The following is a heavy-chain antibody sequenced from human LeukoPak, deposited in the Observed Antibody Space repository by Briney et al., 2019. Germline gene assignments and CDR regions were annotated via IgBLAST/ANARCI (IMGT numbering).Heavy chain of an antibody. CDR1: GFTVSSNY. Sequence: PGGSLRLSCEASGFTVSSNYMSWVRQAPGKGLEWVSLIYSGVGTSYADSVKGRFTTSRHNSKNTVYLQMNSLRVDDTAVYYCARSRDWFSSYYFDYWGQGTLVTVSS. J-gene: IGHJ4*02. CDR2: IYSGVGT. CDR3: ARSRDWFSSYYFDY. D-gene: IGHD3-9*01. V-gene: IGHV3-53*04.